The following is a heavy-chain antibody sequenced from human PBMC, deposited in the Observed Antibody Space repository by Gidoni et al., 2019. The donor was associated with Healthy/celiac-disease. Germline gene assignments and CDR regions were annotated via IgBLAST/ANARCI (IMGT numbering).Heavy chain of an antibody. CDR1: GGTFSSYA. Sequence: QVQLVQSGAEVKKPGSSVKVSCKASGGTFSSYAISWGRQAPGQGLEWMGGIIPIFGTANYAQKFQGRVTITADESTSTAYMELSSLRSEDTAVYYCARGKIVVVPAAMLIDYYYYMDVWGKGTTVTVSS. CDR2: IIPIFGTA. CDR3: ARGKIVVVPAAMLIDYYYYMDV. J-gene: IGHJ6*03. D-gene: IGHD2-2*01. V-gene: IGHV1-69*01.